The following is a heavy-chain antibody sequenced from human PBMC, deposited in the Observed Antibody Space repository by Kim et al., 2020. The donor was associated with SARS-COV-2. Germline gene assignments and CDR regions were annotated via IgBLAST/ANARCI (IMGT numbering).Heavy chain of an antibody. D-gene: IGHD1-26*01. V-gene: IGHV1-18*01. CDR3: AREGWDSLHHTPVDY. Sequence: ASVKVSCKASGYTFTSYGISWVRQAPGQGLEWMGWISAYNGNTNYAQKLQGRVTMTTDTSTSTAYMELRSLRSDDTAVYYCAREGWDSLHHTPVDYWGQGTLVTVSS. CDR2: ISAYNGNT. J-gene: IGHJ4*02. CDR1: GYTFTSYG.